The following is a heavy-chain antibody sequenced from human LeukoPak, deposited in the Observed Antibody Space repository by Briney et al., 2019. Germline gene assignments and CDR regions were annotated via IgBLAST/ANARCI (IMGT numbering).Heavy chain of an antibody. D-gene: IGHD6-13*01. CDR1: GFTFSSYA. J-gene: IGHJ3*02. CDR2: ISYDGSNK. Sequence: GGSLRLSCAASGFTFSSYAMHWVRQAPGKGLEWVAVISYDGSNKYYADSVKGRFTISRDNSKNTLYLQMNSLRAEDTAVYYCATLTIAAAGPDAFDIWGQGTMVTVSS. CDR3: ATLTIAAAGPDAFDI. V-gene: IGHV3-30-3*01.